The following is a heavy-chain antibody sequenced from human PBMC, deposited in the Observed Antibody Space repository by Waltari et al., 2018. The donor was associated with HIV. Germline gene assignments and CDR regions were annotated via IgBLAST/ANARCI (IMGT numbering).Heavy chain of an antibody. CDR3: AKGGMIVVAMYCDL. D-gene: IGHD3-22*01. Sequence: QVQLVESGGGVVQAGGSLRHSCALSGLPFRGYGMHLVRQAPGKGLEWVAFIRYDGNNKYYGDSVKGRFTISRDNSKNTLYLQMNSLRAEDTAVYYCAKGGMIVVAMYCDLWGRGTLLTVSS. J-gene: IGHJ2*01. CDR1: GLPFRGYG. CDR2: IRYDGNNK. V-gene: IGHV3-30*02.